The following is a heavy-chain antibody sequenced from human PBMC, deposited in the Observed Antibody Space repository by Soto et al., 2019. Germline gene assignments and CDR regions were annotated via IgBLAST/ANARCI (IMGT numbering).Heavy chain of an antibody. CDR1: GLTFSSYD. V-gene: IGHV3-23*01. CDR3: AKSSEYQLLYSYYGMDV. J-gene: IGHJ6*02. Sequence: PEGSLRLSCVASGLTFSSYDMSWVRQAPGKGLEWVSAISGSGGSRYYADSVKGRFTISRDNSKNTLYLQMNSLRAEDTAVYYCAKSSEYQLLYSYYGMDVWGQGTTVTVSS. D-gene: IGHD2-2*01. CDR2: ISGSGGSR.